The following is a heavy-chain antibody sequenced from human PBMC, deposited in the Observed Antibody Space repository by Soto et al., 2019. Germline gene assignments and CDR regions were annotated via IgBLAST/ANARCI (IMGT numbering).Heavy chain of an antibody. CDR3: LNGDYY. CDR1: GFSFSTHY. D-gene: IGHD3-16*01. V-gene: IGHV3-48*01. Sequence: EEQLVESGGGLVQPGGSLRLSCAASGFSFSTHYMNWVRQTPGQGLEWVSSINRDSTVIKYADSVKGRFTISRDNARNSLSLQMNSLRAEDTAVYYCLNGDYYVGPGTLVTVSS. J-gene: IGHJ4*02. CDR2: INRDSTVI.